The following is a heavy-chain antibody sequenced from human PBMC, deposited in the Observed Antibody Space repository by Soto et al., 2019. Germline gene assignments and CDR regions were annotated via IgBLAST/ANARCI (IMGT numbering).Heavy chain of an antibody. CDR1: GGSISSYY. V-gene: IGHV4-59*08. CDR2: IYYSGGT. CDR3: ARRYGDYFDF. D-gene: IGHD4-17*01. J-gene: IGHJ4*02. Sequence: QVQLQESGPGLVKPSETLSLTCTVSGGSISSYYWSWIRQPPGKGLEWIGYIYYSGGTNYNPSLKSRVTISVATSKDQFSLKLSSVTAADTAVYYCARRYGDYFDFWGQGTLVTVSS.